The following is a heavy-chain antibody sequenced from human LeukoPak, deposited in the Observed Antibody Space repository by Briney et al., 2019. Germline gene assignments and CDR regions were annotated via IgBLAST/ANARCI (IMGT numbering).Heavy chain of an antibody. Sequence: SETLSLTCADYGGSFSGYYWSWIRQPPGKGLEWIGEINHSGSTNYNPSLKSRVTISVDTSKNQFSLKLSSVTAADTAVYYCARGQDSTSTGYDFWSGYRPHDFDYWGQGTLVTVSS. V-gene: IGHV4-34*01. CDR1: GGSFSGYY. CDR3: ARGQDSTSTGYDFWSGYRPHDFDY. D-gene: IGHD3-3*01. J-gene: IGHJ4*02. CDR2: INHSGST.